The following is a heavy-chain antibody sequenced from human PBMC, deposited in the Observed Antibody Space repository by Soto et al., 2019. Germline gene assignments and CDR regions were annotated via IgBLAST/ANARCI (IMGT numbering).Heavy chain of an antibody. V-gene: IGHV3-30*18. D-gene: IGHD1-26*01. CDR1: GFTFSTYA. Sequence: QVQLVESGGGVVQPGRSLRLSCAASGFTFSTYAMHWVRQAPGKGLEGVALMSYDGSNEYYADSVKGRFTISRDNSKNTLYLQMNSLRAEDTAVYYCAKDGSHNFDYWGQGTLVTVSS. J-gene: IGHJ4*02. CDR3: AKDGSHNFDY. CDR2: MSYDGSNE.